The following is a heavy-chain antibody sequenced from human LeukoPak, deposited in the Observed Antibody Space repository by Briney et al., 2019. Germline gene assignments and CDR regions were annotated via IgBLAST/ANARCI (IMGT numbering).Heavy chain of an antibody. CDR1: GGSISSSSYY. D-gene: IGHD4-11*01. CDR2: IYYSGST. V-gene: IGHV4-39*07. J-gene: IGHJ3*02. CDR3: ARGPTRDDAFDI. Sequence: SETLSLTCTVSGGSISSSSYYWGWIRQPPGKGLEWIGSIYYSGSTYYNPSLKSRVTTSVDTSKNQFSVKLSSVTAADTAVYYCARGPTRDDAFDIWGQGTMVTVSS.